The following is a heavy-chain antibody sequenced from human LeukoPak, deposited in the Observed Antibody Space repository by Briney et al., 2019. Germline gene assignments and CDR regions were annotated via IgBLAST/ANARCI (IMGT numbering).Heavy chain of an antibody. D-gene: IGHD3-10*01. J-gene: IGHJ3*02. Sequence: GGSLRLSCAASGLTFSSYDMHWVRQGPGKGLEWVSGIDTAGGTYYAGSVKGRFTISRENAKNSFYLQMNSLRAGDTAVYFCTRRMRGLGSYSDAFDIWGQGTMVTVSS. V-gene: IGHV3-13*04. CDR3: TRRMRGLGSYSDAFDI. CDR2: IDTAGGT. CDR1: GLTFSSYD.